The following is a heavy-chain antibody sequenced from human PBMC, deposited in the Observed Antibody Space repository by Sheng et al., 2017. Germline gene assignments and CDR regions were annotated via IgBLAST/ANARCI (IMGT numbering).Heavy chain of an antibody. V-gene: IGHV3-23*04. Sequence: EVQLVESGGGLVQPGGSLRLSCAASGFTFSSYAMSWVRQSPGKGLEWVSTISGSSSSTYYADSDKGRFSISRDNSKNTLYLQVNSLRDGDTAVYYCATQKVEAYCPDGSCWGAFDIWGQGTMVTVSS. CDR1: GFTFSSYA. J-gene: IGHJ3*02. D-gene: IGHD2-15*01. CDR3: ATQKVEAYCPDGSCWGAFDI. CDR2: ISGSSSST.